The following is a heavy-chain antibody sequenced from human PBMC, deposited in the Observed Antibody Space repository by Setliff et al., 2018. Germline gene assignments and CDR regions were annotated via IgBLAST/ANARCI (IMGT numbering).Heavy chain of an antibody. CDR1: GYTSTSYG. Sequence: ASVKVSCKASGYTSTSYGISWVRQAPGQGLEWMGWISAYNGNTNYAQKLQGRVTMTTDTSTSTAYMELRSLRSDDTAVYYCAREGVDTRSSTDYRYYMDVWGKGTTVTVSS. D-gene: IGHD5-18*01. J-gene: IGHJ6*03. CDR3: AREGVDTRSSTDYRYYMDV. V-gene: IGHV1-18*01. CDR2: ISAYNGNT.